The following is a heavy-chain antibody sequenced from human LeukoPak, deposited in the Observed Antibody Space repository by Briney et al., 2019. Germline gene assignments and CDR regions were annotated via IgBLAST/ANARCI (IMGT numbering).Heavy chain of an antibody. CDR2: INPSGGST. D-gene: IGHD3-9*01. J-gene: IGHJ3*02. CDR3: ARMRVLRYFDWLSYDAFDI. V-gene: IGHV1-46*01. CDR1: GYTFTSYY. Sequence: ASVKVSCKASGYTFTSYYMHWVRQAPGQGLEWMGIINPSGGSTSYAQKFQGRVTMTRDTSTSTVYMELSSLRSEDTAVYYCARMRVLRYFDWLSYDAFDIWGQGTMVTVSS.